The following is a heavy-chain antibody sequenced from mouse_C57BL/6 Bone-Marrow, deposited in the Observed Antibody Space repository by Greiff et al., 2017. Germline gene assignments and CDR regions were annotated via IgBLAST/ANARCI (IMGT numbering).Heavy chain of an antibody. D-gene: IGHD2-5*01. CDR3: ARKYSNYGFYYAMDY. CDR2: IWWDDDK. CDR1: GFSLSTFGMG. Sequence: QVTLKESGPGILQPSQTLSLTCSFSGFSLSTFGMGVGWIRQPSGKGLEWLAHIWWDDDKYYNPALKSRLTISKDTSKNQVFLKIANVDTADTATYYCARKYSNYGFYYAMDYWGQGTSVTVSS. V-gene: IGHV8-8*01. J-gene: IGHJ4*01.